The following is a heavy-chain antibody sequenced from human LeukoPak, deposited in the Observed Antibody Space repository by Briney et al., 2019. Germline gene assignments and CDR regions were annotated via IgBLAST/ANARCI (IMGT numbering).Heavy chain of an antibody. CDR3: ASWNWYGDDRGFDY. CDR2: IRAYNGNT. D-gene: IGHD3-10*01. V-gene: IGHV1-18*01. J-gene: IGHJ4*02. Sequence: ASVKVSCKASGYTFTSYGISWVRQAPGQGLEWMGWIRAYNGNTNYAQKLQGRVTMTTDTSTSTAYMELRSLRSDDTAVYYCASWNWYGDDRGFDYWGQGTLVTVSS. CDR1: GYTFTSYG.